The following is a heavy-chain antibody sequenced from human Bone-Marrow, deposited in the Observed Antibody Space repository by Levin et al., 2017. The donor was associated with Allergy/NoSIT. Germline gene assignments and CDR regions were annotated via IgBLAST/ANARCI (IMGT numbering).Heavy chain of an antibody. Sequence: SQTLSLTCSVSGGSINTPGYYWSWIRQHPGKGLEWIGYIYFSGSTYYNPSLKSRLSISADTSKNQFFLNVSYVSAAGTAVYFCASGRSVIVAASLDSWGQGTLVTVSS. D-gene: IGHD2-15*01. CDR2: IYFSGST. V-gene: IGHV4-31*03. CDR1: GGSINTPGYY. CDR3: ASGRSVIVAASLDS. J-gene: IGHJ4*02.